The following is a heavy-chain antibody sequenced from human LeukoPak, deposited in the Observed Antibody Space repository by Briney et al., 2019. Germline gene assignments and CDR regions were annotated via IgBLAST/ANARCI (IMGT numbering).Heavy chain of an antibody. CDR2: IYSGGST. CDR3: ARENGAAGLTFDY. V-gene: IGHV3-53*01. Sequence: PGGSLRLSCAASGFTVSGNYMTWVRQAPGKGLEWVSDIYSGGSTYYADSVKGRFTISRDISKNTLYLQMNTLRAEDTAVYYCARENGAAGLTFDYWGQGTLVTVSS. CDR1: GFTVSGNY. J-gene: IGHJ4*02. D-gene: IGHD6-13*01.